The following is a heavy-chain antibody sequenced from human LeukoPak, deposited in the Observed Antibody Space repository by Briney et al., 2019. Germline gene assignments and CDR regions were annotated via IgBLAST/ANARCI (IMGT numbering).Heavy chain of an antibody. D-gene: IGHD2-2*01. CDR3: AKPSSTSCSSYLGCNDY. CDR1: GFTFSNYA. V-gene: IGHV3-23*01. J-gene: IGHJ4*02. CDR2: ISGSGGST. Sequence: GGSLRLSCAASGFTFSNYAMSWVRQAPGKGLEWVSAISGSGGSTYYADSVKGRFTISRDNSKNTLYLQMNSLRAEDTAVYYCAKPSSTSCSSYLGCNDYWGQGTLVTVSS.